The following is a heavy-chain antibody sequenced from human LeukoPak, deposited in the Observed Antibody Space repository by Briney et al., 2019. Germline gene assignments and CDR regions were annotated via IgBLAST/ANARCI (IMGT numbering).Heavy chain of an antibody. CDR2: IYYNEST. V-gene: IGHV4-59*01. CDR1: GGSISTYY. CDR3: ARGRWLVNY. J-gene: IGHJ4*02. D-gene: IGHD6-19*01. Sequence: SETLSLTCTVSGGSISTYYWSWIRQPVGKGLEWIGYIYYNESTNYNPSVKSRVTISADTSKNQFSLKLTSVTAADTAVYYCARGRWLVNYWGQGTLVTVSS.